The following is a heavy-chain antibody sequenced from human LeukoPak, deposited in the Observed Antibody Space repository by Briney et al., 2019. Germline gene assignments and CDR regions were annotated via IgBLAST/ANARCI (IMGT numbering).Heavy chain of an antibody. CDR2: IYSGDNT. CDR1: GLTVSSNC. V-gene: IGHV3-53*01. Sequence: PGGSLRLSCAASGLTVSSNCMSWVRQAPGKGLEWVSVIYSGDNTYYADSVKGRFTISRDNSKNTLYLQMNSLRAEDTAVYYCASLAVVPAASDAFDIWGQGTMVTVSS. CDR3: ASLAVVPAASDAFDI. J-gene: IGHJ3*02. D-gene: IGHD2-2*01.